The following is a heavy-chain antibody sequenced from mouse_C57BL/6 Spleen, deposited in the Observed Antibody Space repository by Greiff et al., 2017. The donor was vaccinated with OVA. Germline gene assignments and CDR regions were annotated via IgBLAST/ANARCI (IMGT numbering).Heavy chain of an antibody. J-gene: IGHJ1*03. Sequence: QVQLQQPGAELVKPGASVKLSCKASGSTFTSYWMQWVKQRPGQGLEWIGEIDPSDSYTNYNQKFKGKATLTVDTSSSTAYMQLSSLTSEDSAVYYCARNFDVWGTGTTVTVSS. CDR3: ARNFDV. CDR2: IDPSDSYT. CDR1: GSTFTSYW. V-gene: IGHV1-50*01.